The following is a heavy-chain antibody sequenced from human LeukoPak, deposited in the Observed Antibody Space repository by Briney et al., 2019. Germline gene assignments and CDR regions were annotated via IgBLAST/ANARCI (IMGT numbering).Heavy chain of an antibody. V-gene: IGHV4-59*01. CDR3: ARQWLAQEAWFDP. J-gene: IGHJ5*02. D-gene: IGHD6-19*01. CDR2: VYYSGST. CDR1: GGSISSYY. Sequence: SETLSLTCTVSGGSISSYYWSWIRQPPGKGLEWIGYVYYSGSTNYNPSLKSRVTISVDTSKNQFSLKLSSVTAADTAVYYCARQWLAQEAWFDPWGQGTLVTVSS.